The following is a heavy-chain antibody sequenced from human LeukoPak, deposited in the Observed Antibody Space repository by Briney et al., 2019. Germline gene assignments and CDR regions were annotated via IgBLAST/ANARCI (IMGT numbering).Heavy chain of an antibody. Sequence: ASETLSLTCAVYGGSFSGYYWSWIRQPPGKGLEWIGEINHSGSTNYNPSLKSRVTISVDTSKNQFSLKLSSVTAADTAVYYCARGLSPRINMVRGVRPPFRGVFDYWGQGTLVTVSS. CDR1: GGSFSGYY. J-gene: IGHJ4*02. V-gene: IGHV4-34*01. CDR3: ARGLSPRINMVRGVRPPFRGVFDY. D-gene: IGHD3-10*01. CDR2: INHSGST.